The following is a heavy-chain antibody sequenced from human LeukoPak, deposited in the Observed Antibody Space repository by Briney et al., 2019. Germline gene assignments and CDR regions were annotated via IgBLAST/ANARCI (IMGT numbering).Heavy chain of an antibody. J-gene: IGHJ6*02. CDR2: ISIYNGNT. CDR3: ARGDSLYHYGMDV. D-gene: IGHD3-16*02. CDR1: GYTSSNYG. V-gene: IGHV1-18*01. Sequence: ASVKVSCKSSGYTSSNYGVTWVRQAPGQGLEWMGWISIYNGNTKYAQKFHGRITMTTDTSTSTAYMELRRLRFDDTAMYYCARGDSLYHYGMDVWGQGTSVTVSS.